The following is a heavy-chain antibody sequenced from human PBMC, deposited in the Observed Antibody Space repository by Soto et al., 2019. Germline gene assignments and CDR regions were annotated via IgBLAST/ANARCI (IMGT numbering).Heavy chain of an antibody. CDR2: ISGSSDFL. CDR3: ATSTWYAFDI. J-gene: IGHJ3*02. CDR1: GFTFSNSI. V-gene: IGHV3-21*01. D-gene: IGHD6-13*01. Sequence: GGSLRLSCAASGFTFSNSIINWVRQAPGQGLEWVSSISGSSDFLYYADSVKGRFTISRDTATNSLYLQMNSLRAEDTAVYYCATSTWYAFDIWGQGAMVTVSS.